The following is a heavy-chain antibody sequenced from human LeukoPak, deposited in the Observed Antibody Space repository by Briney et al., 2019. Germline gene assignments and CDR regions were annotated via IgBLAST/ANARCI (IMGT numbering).Heavy chain of an antibody. V-gene: IGHV1-2*02. CDR3: ARGALTGEHLYYFDY. D-gene: IGHD7-27*01. CDR1: GYTFTGYY. Sequence: ASVKVSCKASGYTFTGYYIHWVRQAPGQGLEWMGWINPNSGGTNYAQKFQGRVTMTRNTSISTAYMELSSLRSEDTAVYYCARGALTGEHLYYFDYWGQGTLVTVSS. J-gene: IGHJ4*02. CDR2: INPNSGGT.